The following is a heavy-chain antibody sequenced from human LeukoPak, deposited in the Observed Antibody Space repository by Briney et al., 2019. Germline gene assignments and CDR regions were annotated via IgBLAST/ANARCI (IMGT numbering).Heavy chain of an antibody. CDR1: GFTFSSYW. D-gene: IGHD2-2*01. J-gene: IGHJ4*02. CDR3: TRWDCTTTGCYPFDY. Sequence: GGSLRLSCAASGFTFSSYWMSWVRQAPGKGLEWVGRIRDKANSYATAYIASVKGRFTISRDDSKNTAYLQMSSLKTEDTAVYYCTRWDCTTTGCYPFDYWGQGTLVTVSS. V-gene: IGHV3-73*01. CDR2: IRDKANSYAT.